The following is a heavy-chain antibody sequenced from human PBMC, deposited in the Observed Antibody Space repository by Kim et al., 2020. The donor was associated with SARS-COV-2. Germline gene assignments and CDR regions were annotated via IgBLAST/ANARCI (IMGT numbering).Heavy chain of an antibody. J-gene: IGHJ6*02. D-gene: IGHD3-10*01. CDR3: ARDSETGDLYFYYGMDV. Sequence: VGSLRLSCAASGFTFSSYGIHWVRQAPGKGLEWVAVIWHDGSQKYYADSVKGRFTISRDNSNNTLFLQMDSLRAEDTAVYYCARDSETGDLYFYYGMDVWGQGTTVIVSS. CDR1: GFTFSSYG. V-gene: IGHV3-33*01. CDR2: IWHDGSQK.